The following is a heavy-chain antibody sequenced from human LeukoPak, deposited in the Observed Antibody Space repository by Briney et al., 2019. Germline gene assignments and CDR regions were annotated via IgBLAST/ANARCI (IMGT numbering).Heavy chain of an antibody. D-gene: IGHD6-19*01. CDR2: IYSAGST. Sequence: GGSLRLSCAASGFTVSSNYMSWVRQAPGKGLEWVSVIYSAGSTNYADSVKGRFTISRDNSKNTLYLQMNIPRAEDTAVYYCARIASDSSGWYHFDYWGQGALVTVSS. V-gene: IGHV3-66*01. CDR3: ARIASDSSGWYHFDY. J-gene: IGHJ4*02. CDR1: GFTVSSNY.